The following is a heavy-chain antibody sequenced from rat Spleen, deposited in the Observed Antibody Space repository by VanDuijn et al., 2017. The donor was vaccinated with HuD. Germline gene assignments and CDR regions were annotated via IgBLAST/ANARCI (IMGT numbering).Heavy chain of an antibody. J-gene: IGHJ2*01. CDR2: ISYDGRST. CDR3: VKDRGEYNNLFDY. CDR1: GFNFNDYW. D-gene: IGHD1-10*01. Sequence: EVKLVESGGGLVQPGRSLTLSCAASGFNFNDYWMGWVRQAPTKGLEWVATISYDGRSTYYRDSVKGRFTVSRDIAKTILYLQMDSLRSEDTATYYCVKDRGEYNNLFDYWGQGVMVTVSS. V-gene: IGHV5-29*01.